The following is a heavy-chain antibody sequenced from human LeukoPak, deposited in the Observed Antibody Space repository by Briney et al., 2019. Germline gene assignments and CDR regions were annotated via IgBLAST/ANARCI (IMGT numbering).Heavy chain of an antibody. CDR3: ARRNMDWYLDL. V-gene: IGHV3-20*04. CDR1: GFTFDDHG. CDR2: INWNGGRT. Sequence: PGGSERLSCTASGFTFDDHGMAWVRQVPGKGLEWVAGINWNGGRTNYADSVKGRLTISRDNAKNSLYLQLRSLRAEDTALYYCARRNMDWYLDLRGRGALVTVSS. J-gene: IGHJ2*01.